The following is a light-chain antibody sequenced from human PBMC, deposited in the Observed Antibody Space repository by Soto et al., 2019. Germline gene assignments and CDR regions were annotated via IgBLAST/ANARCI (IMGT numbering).Light chain of an antibody. J-gene: IGKJ3*01. CDR2: GAS. Sequence: EIVLTQSPGTLSLSTGERATLSCRASQSVSNSYLAWYQQKPGQAPRLLIYGASSRATGIPDRFSGSGSGTDFPLTISRLGPEDFAVYYCQQYGSSPFTFGPGTKVDIK. V-gene: IGKV3-20*01. CDR1: QSVSNSY. CDR3: QQYGSSPFT.